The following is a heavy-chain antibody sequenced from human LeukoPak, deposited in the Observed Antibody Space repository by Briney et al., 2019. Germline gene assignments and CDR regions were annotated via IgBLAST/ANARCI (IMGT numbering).Heavy chain of an antibody. Sequence: GGSLRLSCAASGFTFSSYSMNWVRQAPGKGLEWVSSISSSSSYIYYADSVKGRFTISRDNAKNSLYLQMNSLRAEDTAVYYCARLAAAETAFDIWGQGTMVTVSS. D-gene: IGHD6-13*01. V-gene: IGHV3-21*01. CDR2: ISSSSSYI. CDR3: ARLAAAETAFDI. CDR1: GFTFSSYS. J-gene: IGHJ3*02.